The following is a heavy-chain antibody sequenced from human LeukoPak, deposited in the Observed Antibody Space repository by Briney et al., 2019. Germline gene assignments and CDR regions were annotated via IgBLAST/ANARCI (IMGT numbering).Heavy chain of an antibody. D-gene: IGHD1-26*01. J-gene: IGHJ4*02. Sequence: GGSLRLSCAASGFTFSSYWMHWVRQAPGKGLVWVSRISSDGSSTNYAASVKGRFTISRDNAKNTLYLQMNSLRAEDTAIYYCAGTLSGSYYVGDYWGQGTLVTVSS. V-gene: IGHV3-74*01. CDR2: ISSDGSST. CDR1: GFTFSSYW. CDR3: AGTLSGSYYVGDY.